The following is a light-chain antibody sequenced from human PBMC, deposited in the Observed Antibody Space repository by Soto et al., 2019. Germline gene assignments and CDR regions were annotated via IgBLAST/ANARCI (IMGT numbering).Light chain of an antibody. CDR1: ESVSRH. CDR2: DAS. J-gene: IGKJ2*01. CDR3: QHRRNGPPFP. V-gene: IGKV3-11*01. Sequence: EIVLTQSPATLALSPGDRATLSCRASESVSRHLVWYKYKPCQPPRLLIYDASTRASGIPARFSGSGSGTAFPLTISSLETKDFAVYYYQHRRNGPPFPFGQGTKLESK.